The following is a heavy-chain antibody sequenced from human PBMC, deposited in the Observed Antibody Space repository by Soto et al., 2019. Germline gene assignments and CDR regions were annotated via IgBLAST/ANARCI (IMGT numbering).Heavy chain of an antibody. Sequence: QVQVVQSGGEVKNPGASVKVSYKASGYTFNAYGVSWVRQAPGQGLEWMGWINPYDGNTNYTQTLQGRVTMTTDTSTSTAYMELRSLRSDDTAVYYCARGGVSSYMDVWGKGTTVTVSS. D-gene: IGHD3-10*01. J-gene: IGHJ6*03. V-gene: IGHV1-18*01. CDR1: GYTFNAYG. CDR3: ARGGVSSYMDV. CDR2: INPYDGNT.